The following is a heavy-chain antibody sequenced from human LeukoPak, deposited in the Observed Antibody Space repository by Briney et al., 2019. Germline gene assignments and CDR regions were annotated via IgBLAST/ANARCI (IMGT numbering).Heavy chain of an antibody. J-gene: IGHJ4*02. CDR2: IGTAGNT. CDR3: AKEGPLTGTDPFDY. Sequence: PGGSLRHSCAASGFTFSSHDMHWVRQPTGKGLEWVSVIGTAGNTYYTDSVKGRFTISRENAKNSLYLQMDNLRAEDTAVYYCAKEGPLTGTDPFDYWGQGTLVTVSS. V-gene: IGHV3-13*01. D-gene: IGHD1-7*01. CDR1: GFTFSSHD.